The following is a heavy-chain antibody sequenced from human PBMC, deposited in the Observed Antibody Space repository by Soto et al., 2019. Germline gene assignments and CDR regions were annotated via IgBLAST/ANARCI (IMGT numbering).Heavy chain of an antibody. D-gene: IGHD3-10*01. CDR1: GGSMSEYF. J-gene: IGHJ4*02. CDR3: ARDGYDGSGSPYPAY. V-gene: IGHV4-59*01. Sequence: PSETLSLTCSVSGGSMSEYFWSWIRHSPGKGLEWIGYIYYLGSTDYNPSLKSRVTISVDTSKRQFSLRLTSVTAADTGVYYCARDGYDGSGSPYPAYWGPGTQVTVSS. CDR2: IYYLGST.